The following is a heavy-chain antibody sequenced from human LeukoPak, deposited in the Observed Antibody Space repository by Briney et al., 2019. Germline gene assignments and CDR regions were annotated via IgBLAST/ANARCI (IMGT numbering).Heavy chain of an antibody. CDR1: GYTFTSYY. CDR2: INPSGGST. CDR3: AREAAWGDYNDY. J-gene: IGHJ4*02. Sequence: ASVKVSCKASGYTFTSYYMHWVRQAPGQGLEWMGIINPSGGSTSYAQKFQGRVTMTRDMSTSTVYMELSSLRSDDTAVYYCAREAAWGDYNDYWGQGTLVTVSS. V-gene: IGHV1-46*01. D-gene: IGHD3-16*01.